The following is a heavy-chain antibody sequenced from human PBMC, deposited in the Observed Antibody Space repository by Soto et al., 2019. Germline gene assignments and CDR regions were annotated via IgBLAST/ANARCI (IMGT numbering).Heavy chain of an antibody. CDR2: INYSGST. CDR3: ARNISRGCFDP. J-gene: IGHJ5*02. D-gene: IGHD3-10*01. Sequence: EPLCSTSTIAQGSLIRYSARWIRQPPAKGLEWIGYINYSGSTTSNTSLRGRVSMSGDTPKNPFSLKLRFVCAADKAVYYCARNISRGCFDPWGHGTLVTVSA. CDR1: QGSLIRYS. V-gene: IGHV4-59*08.